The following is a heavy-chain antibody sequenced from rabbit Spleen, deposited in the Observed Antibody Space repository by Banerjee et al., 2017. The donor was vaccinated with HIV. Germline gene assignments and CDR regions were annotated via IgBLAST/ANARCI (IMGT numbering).Heavy chain of an antibody. D-gene: IGHD4-2*01. CDR2: INTATGKA. J-gene: IGHJ4*01. V-gene: IGHV1S40*01. CDR1: GVSFSGNSY. CDR3: ARDAAGREDFNL. Sequence: QSLEESGGDLVKPGASLTLTCIASGVSFSGNSYMCWVRQAPGKGLEWIACINTATGKAVYANWAKGRFTISKTSSTTVTLQMTSLTAADTATYFCARDAAGREDFNLWGQGTLVTVS.